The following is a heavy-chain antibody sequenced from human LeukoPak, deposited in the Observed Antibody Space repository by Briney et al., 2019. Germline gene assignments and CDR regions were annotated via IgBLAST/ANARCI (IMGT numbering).Heavy chain of an antibody. Sequence: GGSLRLSCAASGFRFGSDWMSWVRQAPGKGLEWAANINPDGSEKYYVDSVKGRFTISRDNGKNSLYLQLNSLRAEDTAVYYCARYYDPPVGDAFDIWGQGTMVTLSS. CDR1: GFRFGSDW. D-gene: IGHD3-16*01. J-gene: IGHJ3*02. V-gene: IGHV3-7*01. CDR3: ARYYDPPVGDAFDI. CDR2: INPDGSEK.